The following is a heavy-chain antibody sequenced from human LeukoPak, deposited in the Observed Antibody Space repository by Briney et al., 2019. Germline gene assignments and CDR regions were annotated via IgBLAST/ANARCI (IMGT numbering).Heavy chain of an antibody. CDR3: ARERVDRRYYDSSGYQPFDY. J-gene: IGHJ4*02. CDR2: INPSDGST. Sequence: ASVKVSCKASGYTFTSYYMHWVRQAPGQGLEWMGIINPSDGSTSYAQKFQGRVTMTRDTSTSTVYMELSSLRSEDTAVYYCARERVDRRYYDSSGYQPFDYWGQGTLVTVSS. CDR1: GYTFTSYY. V-gene: IGHV1-46*01. D-gene: IGHD3-22*01.